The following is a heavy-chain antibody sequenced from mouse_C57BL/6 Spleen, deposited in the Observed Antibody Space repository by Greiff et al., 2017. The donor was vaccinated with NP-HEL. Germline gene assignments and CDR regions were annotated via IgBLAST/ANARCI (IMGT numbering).Heavy chain of an antibody. J-gene: IGHJ3*01. V-gene: IGHV5-4*01. D-gene: IGHD2-5*01. CDR1: GFTFSSYA. Sequence: EVQVVESGGGLVKPGGSLKLSCAASGFTFSSYAMSWVRQTPEKRLEWVATISDGGSYTYYPDNVKGRFTISRDNAKNNLYLQMSQLKTEDTAMYYCARDGAYYSIEGFAYWGQGALVSVSA. CDR2: ISDGGSYT. CDR3: ARDGAYYSIEGFAY.